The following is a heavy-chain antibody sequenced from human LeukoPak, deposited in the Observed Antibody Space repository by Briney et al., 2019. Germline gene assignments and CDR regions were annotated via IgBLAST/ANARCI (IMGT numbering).Heavy chain of an antibody. V-gene: IGHV5-51*01. D-gene: IGHD3-22*01. J-gene: IGHJ4*02. Sequence: GESLRISCYGSGYSFTSYWIGWVRQMPGKGLECMGIIYPDDSDTRYSPSFQGQVTISADKSISTAYLQWSSLKASDTAIYYCARRDLGGYYYFDYWGQGTLVTVSS. CDR1: GYSFTSYW. CDR2: IYPDDSDT. CDR3: ARRDLGGYYYFDY.